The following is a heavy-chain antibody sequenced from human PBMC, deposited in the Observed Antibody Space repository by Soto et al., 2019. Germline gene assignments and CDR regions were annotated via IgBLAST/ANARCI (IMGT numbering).Heavy chain of an antibody. D-gene: IGHD3-22*01. CDR2: INHSGST. CDR1: GGSFSGYY. CDR3: ARGLRVYSSGYPSLGY. V-gene: IGHV4-34*01. Sequence: SETLSLTCAVYGGSFSGYYWSWIRQPPGKGLEWIGEINHSGSTNYNPALKSRVTISVDTSKNQYSLKLSSVTAADTAVYYYARGLRVYSSGYPSLGYWGQGTLVTVSS. J-gene: IGHJ4*02.